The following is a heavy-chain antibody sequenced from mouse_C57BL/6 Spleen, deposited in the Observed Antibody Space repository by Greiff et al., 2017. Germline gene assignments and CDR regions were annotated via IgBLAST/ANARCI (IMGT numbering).Heavy chain of an antibody. CDR1: GYTFTSYW. V-gene: IGHV1-74*01. Sequence: QVQLQQPGAELVKPGASVKVSCKASGYTFTSYWMHWVKQRPGQGLEWIGRIHPSDSDTNYNPKFKGKATLTVDKSSSTAYMQLSSLTSEDSAVYYCAIHHDYDYDVGYAMDYGGQGTSVTVSA. D-gene: IGHD2-4*01. CDR3: AIHHDYDYDVGYAMDY. J-gene: IGHJ4*01. CDR2: IHPSDSDT.